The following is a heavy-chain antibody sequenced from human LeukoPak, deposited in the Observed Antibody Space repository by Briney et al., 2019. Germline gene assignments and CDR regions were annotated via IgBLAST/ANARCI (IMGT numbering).Heavy chain of an antibody. Sequence: GGSLRLSCAASGFTFSSSWMHWVREAPGKGLMWVSRINPDGTTTAYADSVKGRFTISRDNAQNALYLQMNSLRAEDTAVYSCAREGVVGATYYLDYWGQGTLVTVSS. CDR3: AREGVVGATYYLDY. D-gene: IGHD1-26*01. J-gene: IGHJ4*02. V-gene: IGHV3-74*01. CDR1: GFTFSSSW. CDR2: INPDGTTT.